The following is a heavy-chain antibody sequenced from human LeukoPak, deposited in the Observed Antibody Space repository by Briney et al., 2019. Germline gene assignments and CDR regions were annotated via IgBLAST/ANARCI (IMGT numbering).Heavy chain of an antibody. Sequence: ASVKVSCKASGYTFTNYGISWVRQAPGQGLEWMGWISAYNGNTNYAQRFQGRVTMTTDTSTSTAYMELSSLRSEDTAVYYCAGGRTDIVVVPATLRNYYFDYWGQGTLVTVSS. CDR1: GYTFTNYG. V-gene: IGHV1-18*01. CDR3: AGGRTDIVVVPATLRNYYFDY. D-gene: IGHD2-2*01. CDR2: ISAYNGNT. J-gene: IGHJ4*02.